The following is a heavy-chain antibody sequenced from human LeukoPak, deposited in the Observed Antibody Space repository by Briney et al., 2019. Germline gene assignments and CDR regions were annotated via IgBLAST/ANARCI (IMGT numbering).Heavy chain of an antibody. J-gene: IGHJ4*02. CDR2: IFPILGIT. D-gene: IGHD3-10*01. CDR1: GGTFSSYA. V-gene: IGHV1-69*04. Sequence: GASVTVSCKASGGTFSSYAISWVRQAPAQGLEWMGRIFPILGITNYAQKIQGRVTITADKSTSTAYIELSSLRSEDTAVYYCARESNTKVRGVISYWGQGTRVTVSS. CDR3: ARESNTKVRGVISY.